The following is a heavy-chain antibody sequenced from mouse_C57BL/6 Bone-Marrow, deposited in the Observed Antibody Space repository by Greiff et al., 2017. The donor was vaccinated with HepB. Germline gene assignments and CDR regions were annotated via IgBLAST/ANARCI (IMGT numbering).Heavy chain of an antibody. CDR2: IYPGDGDT. V-gene: IGHV1-82*01. D-gene: IGHD2-2*01. Sequence: QVQLQQSGPELVKPGASVKISCKASGYTFSSSWMNWVKQRPGKGLEWIGRIYPGDGDTNYNEKFKGKATLTADKSSSTAYMQLSSLTSEDSAVYFCAVYGNDDYGGRGTTLTVTA. CDR1: GYTFSSSW. J-gene: IGHJ2*01. CDR3: AVYGNDDY.